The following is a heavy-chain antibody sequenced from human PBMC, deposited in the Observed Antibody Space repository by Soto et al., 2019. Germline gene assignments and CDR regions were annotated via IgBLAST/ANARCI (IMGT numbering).Heavy chain of an antibody. D-gene: IGHD3-10*01. CDR2: ISYDGSNK. CDR1: GFTFSSYG. V-gene: IGHV3-30*18. J-gene: IGHJ4*02. CDR3: AKDRYLWFGESPSYPFDY. Sequence: QVQLVESGGGVVQPGRSLRLSCAASGFTFSSYGMHWVRQAPGKGLEWVAVISYDGSNKYYADSVKGRFTISRDNSKNTLYLQMNSLRAEDTAVYYCAKDRYLWFGESPSYPFDYWGQGTLVTVSS.